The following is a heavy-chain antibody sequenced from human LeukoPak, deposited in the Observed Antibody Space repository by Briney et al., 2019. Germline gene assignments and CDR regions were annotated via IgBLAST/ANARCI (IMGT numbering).Heavy chain of an antibody. CDR3: ATVLRNYYDSSGYYYFDY. Sequence: SVKVSCKASGSTFTSSAMQWVRQARGQRLEWIGWIVVGSGNTNYAQKFQERVTITRDMSTSTAYMELSSLRSEDTAVYYCATVLRNYYDSSGYYYFDYWGQGTLVTVSS. CDR1: GSTFTSSA. CDR2: IVVGSGNT. J-gene: IGHJ4*02. D-gene: IGHD3-22*01. V-gene: IGHV1-58*02.